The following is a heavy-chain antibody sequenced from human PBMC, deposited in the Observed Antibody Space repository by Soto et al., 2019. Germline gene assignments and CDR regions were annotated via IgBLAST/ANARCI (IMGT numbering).Heavy chain of an antibody. V-gene: IGHV3-30*18. CDR3: AKDLYGAGWYNYFDP. Sequence: QVQLVESGGGVVQPWRSLRLSCAASGFTFSTTGMHWVRQAPGKGLEWVAMISHDGGAVYYADSVKGRFTISRDTSKSTLYLQMNSLRPDDTAVYHCAKDLYGAGWYNYFDPWGQGTLVTVSS. D-gene: IGHD6-19*01. CDR2: ISHDGGAV. J-gene: IGHJ5*02. CDR1: GFTFSTTG.